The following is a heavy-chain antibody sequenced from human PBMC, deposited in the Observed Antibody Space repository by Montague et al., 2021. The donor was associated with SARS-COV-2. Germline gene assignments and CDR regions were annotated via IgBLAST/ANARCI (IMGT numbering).Heavy chain of an antibody. V-gene: IGHV4-34*01. J-gene: IGHJ3*02. CDR2: INTSGST. CDR1: GGSFSGYH. D-gene: IGHD3-16*02. CDR3: ARGALFDI. Sequence: SETLSLTCAVYGGSFSGYHWTWIRRSPGKGLEWIGEINTSGSTNYNPSLKSRITISGDTSKNQFSLKLTSVTAADTAVYYCARGALFDIWGQGTMVTVSS.